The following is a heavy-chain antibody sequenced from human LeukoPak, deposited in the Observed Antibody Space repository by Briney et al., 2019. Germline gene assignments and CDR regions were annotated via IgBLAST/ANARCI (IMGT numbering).Heavy chain of an antibody. V-gene: IGHV1-69*13. J-gene: IGHJ4*02. Sequence: ASVKVSCKASGGTFSSYATSWVRQAPGQGLEWMGGIIPIFGTANYAQKFQGRVTITADESTSTAYMELSSLRSEDTAVYYCARGVLNPYDSSGYYPDYWGQGTLVTVSS. D-gene: IGHD3-22*01. CDR1: GGTFSSYA. CDR2: IIPIFGTA. CDR3: ARGVLNPYDSSGYYPDY.